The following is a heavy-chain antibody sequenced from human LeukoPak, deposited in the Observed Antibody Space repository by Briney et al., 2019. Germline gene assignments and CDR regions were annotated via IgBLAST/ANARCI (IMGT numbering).Heavy chain of an antibody. CDR2: IKPDGTDK. CDR3: ARYYGSGGPHDC. CDR1: GFIFSNSW. V-gene: IGHV3-7*03. D-gene: IGHD3-10*01. J-gene: IGHJ1*01. Sequence: GGSLRLSCAASGFIFSNSWMSWVRQAPGKGLEWAANIKPDGTDKYYMDSVKGRFTISRDNAKNTLYLQMSSPRAEDTAMYYCARYYGSGGPHDCWGQGSLVTVSS.